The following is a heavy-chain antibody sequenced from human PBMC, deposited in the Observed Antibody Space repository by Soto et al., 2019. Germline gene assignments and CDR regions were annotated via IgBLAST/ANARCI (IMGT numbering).Heavy chain of an antibody. D-gene: IGHD1-1*01. Sequence: LSETLSLTCAVSGGSISSGGYSWNWIRQPPGKGLEWIGYIYHSGSTLYNPSLKSRVTISVDKSKNQFSLKLSSVTAADTAVYYCARDQLEGNWFDPSGQGTLVTVSS. V-gene: IGHV4-30-2*01. CDR1: GGSISSGGYS. J-gene: IGHJ5*02. CDR2: IYHSGST. CDR3: ARDQLEGNWFDP.